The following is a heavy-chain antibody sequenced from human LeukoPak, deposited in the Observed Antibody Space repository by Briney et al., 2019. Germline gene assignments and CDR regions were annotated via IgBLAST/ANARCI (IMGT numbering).Heavy chain of an antibody. Sequence: PGGSLRLSCAASGFTFSSYAMSWVRPAPGKGLEWVSAISGSGGSTYYADSVKGRFTISRDNSKNTLYLQMNSLRAEDTAVYYCAKALHDSSSWYFGTPDAFDIWGQGTMVTVSS. CDR2: ISGSGGST. CDR3: AKALHDSSSWYFGTPDAFDI. CDR1: GFTFSSYA. D-gene: IGHD6-13*01. V-gene: IGHV3-23*01. J-gene: IGHJ3*02.